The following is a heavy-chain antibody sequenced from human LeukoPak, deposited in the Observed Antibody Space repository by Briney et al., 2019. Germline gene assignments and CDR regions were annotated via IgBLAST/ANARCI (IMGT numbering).Heavy chain of an antibody. Sequence: ASVKVSCKASGYTFTSYYMHWVRQAPGQGLEWMGWINPNSGGTKYAQKFKGRVTMTRDTSISTAYMELSRLRSDDTAVYYCARDNSVGDNAWWFDPWGQGTLVTVSS. V-gene: IGHV1-2*02. CDR2: INPNSGGT. CDR1: GYTFTSYY. D-gene: IGHD1-26*01. J-gene: IGHJ5*02. CDR3: ARDNSVGDNAWWFDP.